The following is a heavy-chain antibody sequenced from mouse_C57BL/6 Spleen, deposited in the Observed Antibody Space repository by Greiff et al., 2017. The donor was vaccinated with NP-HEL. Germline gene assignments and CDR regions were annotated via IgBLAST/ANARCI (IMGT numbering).Heavy chain of an antibody. CDR3: ARGYPYYFDY. Sequence: EVQLMESGPGLVKPSQSLSLTCSVTGYSITSGYYWNWIRQFPGNKLEWMGYISYDGSNNYNPSLKNRISITRDTSKNQFFLKLNSVTTEDTATYYCARGYPYYFDYWGQGTTLTVSS. J-gene: IGHJ2*01. CDR2: ISYDGSN. V-gene: IGHV3-6*01. CDR1: GYSITSGYY.